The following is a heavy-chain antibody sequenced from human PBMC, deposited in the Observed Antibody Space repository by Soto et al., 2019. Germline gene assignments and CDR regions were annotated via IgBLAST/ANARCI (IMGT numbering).Heavy chain of an antibody. V-gene: IGHV1-8*02. CDR2: MNPNSGNT. CDR1: GYTFTSYD. J-gene: IGHJ3*02. D-gene: IGHD3-10*01. Sequence: QVQLVQSGAEVKKPGASVKVSCKASGYTFTSYDINWVRQATGPGLEWMGWMNPNSGNTGYAQKFQGRVTMTRNTSISTAYIELSSLRSEDTAVYYCARGINYYDSGDDAFDIWGQGTMVNVSS. CDR3: ARGINYYDSGDDAFDI.